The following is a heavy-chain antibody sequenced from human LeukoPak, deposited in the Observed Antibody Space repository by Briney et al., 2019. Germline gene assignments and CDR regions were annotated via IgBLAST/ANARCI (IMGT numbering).Heavy chain of an antibody. CDR2: IYYSGST. CDR1: GGSISSYY. CDR3: ARGEVGGLDY. J-gene: IGHJ4*02. D-gene: IGHD3-16*01. Sequence: PSETLSLTCTVSGGSISSYYWSWIRQPPGKGLEWIGYIYYSGSTNYNPSLKSRVTISVDTSENQFSLKLSSVTAADTAVYYCARGEVGGLDYWGQGTLVTVSS. V-gene: IGHV4-59*01.